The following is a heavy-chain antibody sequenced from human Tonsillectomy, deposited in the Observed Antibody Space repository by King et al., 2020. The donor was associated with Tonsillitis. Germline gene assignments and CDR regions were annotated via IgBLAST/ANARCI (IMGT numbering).Heavy chain of an antibody. J-gene: IGHJ6*03. V-gene: IGHV4-59*01. CDR3: ARESGRYCSGGRCTYYYLDV. Sequence: QLQESGPGLVKPSETLSLTCTVSGGSISTYCWSWIRQPPGKGLEWIGYIYYGGSTNYNPSLKSRVTISVDTSQNQFSLKLTSVTAADTAVYYCARESGRYCSGGRCTYYYLDVWGKGTTVTVSS. CDR1: GGSISTYC. CDR2: IYYGGST. D-gene: IGHD2-15*01.